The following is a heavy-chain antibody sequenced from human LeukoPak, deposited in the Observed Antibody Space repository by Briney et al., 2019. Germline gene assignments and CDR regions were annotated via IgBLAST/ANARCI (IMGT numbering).Heavy chain of an antibody. Sequence: GRSLRLSCAASAFTFSNYAMHWVRQAPGKGLEWVIVISKDGSNKYYADSVKGRFTISRDNSKNTVYLQMDSLRAEDTAVYYCARGSYISSFTFDYWGQGTLVTVSS. CDR2: ISKDGSNK. CDR1: AFTFSNYA. V-gene: IGHV3-30-3*01. CDR3: ARGSYISSFTFDY. D-gene: IGHD6-6*01. J-gene: IGHJ4*02.